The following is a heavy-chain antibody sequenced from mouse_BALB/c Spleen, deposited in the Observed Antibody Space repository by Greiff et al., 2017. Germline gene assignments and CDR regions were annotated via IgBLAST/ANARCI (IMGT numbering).Heavy chain of an antibody. CDR3: ADYYGSSDDAY. CDR2: INPSSGYT. V-gene: IGHV1-4*02. D-gene: IGHD1-1*01. J-gene: IGHJ3*01. CDR1: GYTFTSYT. Sequence: QVQLQQPGAELVKPGASVTLSCKASGYTFTSYTMHWVKQRPGQGLEWIGYINPSSGYTEYNQKFKDKTTLTADKSSSTAYMQLSSLTSEDSAVYYGADYYGSSDDAYWGQGTLVTVSA.